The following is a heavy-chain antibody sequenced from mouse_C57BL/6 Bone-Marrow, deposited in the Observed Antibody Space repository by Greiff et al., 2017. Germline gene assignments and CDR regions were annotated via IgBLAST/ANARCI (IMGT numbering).Heavy chain of an antibody. CDR1: GYTFTSYW. D-gene: IGHD1-1*01. CDR2: INPSNGGT. Sequence: QVQLKQPGTELVKPGASVKLSCKASGYTFTSYWMHWVKQRPGQGLEWLGNINPSNGGTNYNEKFKSKATLTVDKSSSTAYMQLSSLTSEDSAVYYCARLLRYAHYYAMDYWGQGTSVTVSS. V-gene: IGHV1-53*01. CDR3: ARLLRYAHYYAMDY. J-gene: IGHJ4*01.